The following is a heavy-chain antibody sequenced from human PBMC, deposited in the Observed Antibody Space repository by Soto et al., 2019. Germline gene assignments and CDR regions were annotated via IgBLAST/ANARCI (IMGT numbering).Heavy chain of an antibody. CDR3: AQEHTSGWSSYYYYGLDV. CDR2: INNNGGIT. CDR1: GFTFSNYA. J-gene: IGHJ6*02. D-gene: IGHD6-19*01. V-gene: IGHV3-23*01. Sequence: GGSLRLSCAASGFTFSNYAMSWVRQAPGKGLEWVSGINNNGGITHYADSVKGRFTISRDNSKNTLYLQINSLRAEDTAVYYCAQEHTSGWSSYYYYGLDVWGQGTTVTVS.